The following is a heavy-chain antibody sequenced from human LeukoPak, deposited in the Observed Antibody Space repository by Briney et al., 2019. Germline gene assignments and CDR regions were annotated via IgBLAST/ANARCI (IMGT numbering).Heavy chain of an antibody. V-gene: IGHV3-64D*06. J-gene: IGHJ4*02. CDR1: GFTFSSYA. Sequence: GGSLRLSCSASGFTFSSYAMHWVRQAPGKGLEYVSAISSNGGSTYYADSVKGRFTISRDNSKNTLYLQMSSLRAEDTAVYYCVKATRLRYLDWSFDYWGQGTLVTVSS. CDR2: ISSNGGST. D-gene: IGHD3-9*01. CDR3: VKATRLRYLDWSFDY.